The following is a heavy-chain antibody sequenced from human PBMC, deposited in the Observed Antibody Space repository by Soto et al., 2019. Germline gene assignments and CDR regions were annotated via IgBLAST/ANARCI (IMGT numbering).Heavy chain of an antibody. J-gene: IGHJ6*02. Sequence: PSETLSLTCTVSGGSISSSSYYWGWIRQPPGKGLEWIGSIYYSGSTYYNPSLKSRVTISVDTSKNQFSLKLSSVTAADTAVYYCARRWDEMATIHYYGMDVWGQGTTVTVSS. CDR2: IYYSGST. CDR1: GGSISSSSYY. CDR3: ARRWDEMATIHYYGMDV. V-gene: IGHV4-39*01. D-gene: IGHD5-12*01.